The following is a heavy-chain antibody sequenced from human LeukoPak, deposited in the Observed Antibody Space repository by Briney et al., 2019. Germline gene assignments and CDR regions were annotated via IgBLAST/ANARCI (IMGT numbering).Heavy chain of an antibody. V-gene: IGHV4-59*08. CDR1: GGSFSTYY. Sequence: SETLSLTCAVYGGSFSTYYWSWIRQPPGKGLEWIGYIYYSGSTSYNPSLKSRVTISVDTSKNQFSLKLSSVTAADTAVYYCARAPMVRGIIISDYWGQGTLVTVSS. J-gene: IGHJ4*02. CDR2: IYYSGST. D-gene: IGHD3-10*01. CDR3: ARAPMVRGIIISDY.